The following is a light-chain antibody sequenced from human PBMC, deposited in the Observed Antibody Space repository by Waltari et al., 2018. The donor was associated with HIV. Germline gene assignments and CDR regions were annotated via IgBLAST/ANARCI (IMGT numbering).Light chain of an antibody. CDR2: EVN. V-gene: IGLV2-14*03. Sequence: QSALTQPASVSGSPGQSITISCAGPSSDISGCTCVSWYQQQPGKAPKLMIYEVNKRPSGVSNRFSGSKSGNTASLTISGLQVEDEADYYCSSYTRRSTWVFGGGTRLTVL. CDR3: SSYTRRSTWV. J-gene: IGLJ3*02. CDR1: SSDISGCTC.